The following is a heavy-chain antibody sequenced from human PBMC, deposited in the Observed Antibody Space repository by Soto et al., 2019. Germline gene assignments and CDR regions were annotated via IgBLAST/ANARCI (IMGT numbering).Heavy chain of an antibody. CDR3: ARGGRITIFGVARYAFDI. J-gene: IGHJ3*02. D-gene: IGHD3-3*01. CDR2: INHSGST. CDR1: GGSFSGYY. V-gene: IGHV4-34*01. Sequence: PSETLSLTCAVYGGSFSGYYWSWIRQPPGKGLEWIGEINHSGSTNYNPSLKSRVTISVDTSKNQFSLKLSSVTAADTAVYYCARGGRITIFGVARYAFDIWGQGTMVTVSS.